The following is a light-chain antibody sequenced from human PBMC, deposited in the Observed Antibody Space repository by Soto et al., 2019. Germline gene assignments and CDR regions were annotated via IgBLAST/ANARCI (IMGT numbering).Light chain of an antibody. CDR3: AAWDDSLKKV. V-gene: IGLV1-44*01. CDR1: CSNIGSNT. J-gene: IGLJ3*02. Sequence: QSVLTQPPSASGTPGQRVTISCSGSCSNIGSNTVNWYQQLPGTAPKLLIYSNNQRPSGVPDRFSGYKSGTSASLAISGLQSEDEADYYCAAWDDSLKKVFGGGTKLTVL. CDR2: SNN.